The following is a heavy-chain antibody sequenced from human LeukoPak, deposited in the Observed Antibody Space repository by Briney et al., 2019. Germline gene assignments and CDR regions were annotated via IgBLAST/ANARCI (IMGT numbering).Heavy chain of an antibody. D-gene: IGHD6-13*01. J-gene: IGHJ4*02. Sequence: SQTLSLTCTVSGGSISSGGYYWSWIRQPPGKGLEWIGYIYHSGSTYYNPSLKSRVTISVDKSKNQFSLKLSSVTAADTAVYYCARARDSSSWYALDYWGQGTLVTVSS. V-gene: IGHV4-30-2*01. CDR1: GGSISSGGYY. CDR2: IYHSGST. CDR3: ARARDSSSWYALDY.